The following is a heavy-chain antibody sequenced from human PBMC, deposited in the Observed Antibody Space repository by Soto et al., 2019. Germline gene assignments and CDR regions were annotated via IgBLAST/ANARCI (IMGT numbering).Heavy chain of an antibody. CDR1: GFTFSSYG. D-gene: IGHD6-13*01. J-gene: IGHJ5*02. Sequence: GGSLRLSCAASGFTFSSYGMHWVRQAPGKGLEWVAVIWYDGSNKYYADSVKGRFTISRDNSKNTLYLQMNSLRAEDTAVYYCARDPHPGIAAAVPGNWFDPWGQGTLVTVSS. CDR2: IWYDGSNK. V-gene: IGHV3-33*01. CDR3: ARDPHPGIAAAVPGNWFDP.